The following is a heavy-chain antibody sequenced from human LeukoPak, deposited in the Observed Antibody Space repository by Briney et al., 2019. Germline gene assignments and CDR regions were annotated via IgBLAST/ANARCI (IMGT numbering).Heavy chain of an antibody. Sequence: PSETLSLTCTVSGGSTSSYYWSWIRQPPGKGPEWIGYIYYSGSTNYNPSLKSRVTISVDTSKNQFSLKLTSVTAADTAVYYCARGGWSLDVWGKGTTVTVSS. CDR3: ARGGWSLDV. CDR2: IYYSGST. J-gene: IGHJ6*03. V-gene: IGHV4-59*01. CDR1: GGSTSSYY. D-gene: IGHD1-26*01.